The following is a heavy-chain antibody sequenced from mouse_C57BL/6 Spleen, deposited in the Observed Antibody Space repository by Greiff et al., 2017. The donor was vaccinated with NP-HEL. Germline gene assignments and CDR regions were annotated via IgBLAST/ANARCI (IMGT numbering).Heavy chain of an antibody. CDR1: GYTFTSYW. Sequence: QVQLQQPGTELVKPGASVKLSCKASGYTFTSYWMHWVKQRPGQGLEWIGNINPSNGGTNYNEKFKSKATLTVDKSSSPAYMQRSSLTSEDSAVYYCARDGYDGWYFDVWGTGTTVTVSS. D-gene: IGHD2-2*01. V-gene: IGHV1-53*01. CDR2: INPSNGGT. CDR3: ARDGYDGWYFDV. J-gene: IGHJ1*03.